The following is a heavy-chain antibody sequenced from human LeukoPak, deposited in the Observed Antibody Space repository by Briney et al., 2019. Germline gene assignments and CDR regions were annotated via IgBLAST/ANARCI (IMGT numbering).Heavy chain of an antibody. CDR1: GGTFSSYA. CDR2: IIPILGIA. D-gene: IGHD3-22*01. Sequence: SVKVSCKASGGTFSSYAISWVRQAPGQGLEWMGRIIPILGIANYAQKFQGRVTITADKSTSTAYMELSSLRSEDTAVYYCARAPTYDSSGYWGVYWGQGTLVTVSS. V-gene: IGHV1-69*04. J-gene: IGHJ4*02. CDR3: ARAPTYDSSGYWGVY.